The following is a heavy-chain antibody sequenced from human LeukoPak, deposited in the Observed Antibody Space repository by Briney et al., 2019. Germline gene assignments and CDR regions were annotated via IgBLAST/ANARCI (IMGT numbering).Heavy chain of an antibody. CDR1: GGSISSSSYY. CDR2: FYYSGST. J-gene: IGHJ4*02. Sequence: PSETLSLTCTVSGGSISSSSYYWGWIRQSPGKGLEWIGSFYYSGSTYYNPSLKSRVTISVDTSKNQFSLKLSSVTAADTAVYYCASKGYWSYFDYWGQGTLVTVSS. V-gene: IGHV4-39*07. D-gene: IGHD3-22*01. CDR3: ASKGYWSYFDY.